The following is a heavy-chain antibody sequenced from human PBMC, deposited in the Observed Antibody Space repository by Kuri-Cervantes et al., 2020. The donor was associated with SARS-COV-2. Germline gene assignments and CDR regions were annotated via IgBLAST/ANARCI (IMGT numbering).Heavy chain of an antibody. CDR2: ISSDSSYI. CDR3: ARAPGITIFGVDDYFDY. V-gene: IGHV3-21*01. CDR1: GSTFSSYS. Sequence: GESLKISCAASGSTFSSYSMNWVRQAPGKGLEWVSSISSDSSYIHYADSVKGRFTISRDNAKNSLYLQMNSLRAEDTAVYYCARAPGITIFGVDDYFDYWGQGTLVTVSS. D-gene: IGHD3-3*01. J-gene: IGHJ4*02.